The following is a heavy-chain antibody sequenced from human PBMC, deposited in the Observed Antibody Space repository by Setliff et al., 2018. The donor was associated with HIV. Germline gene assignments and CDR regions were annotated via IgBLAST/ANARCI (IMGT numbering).Heavy chain of an antibody. CDR1: GGSISSGGYY. J-gene: IGHJ6*02. CDR3: VRERRRSPLSYGLDV. Sequence: SETLSLTCTVSGGSISSGGYYWNWIRQYPVKGLEWIGHIYYNGRTLFNPALGTPLNMSVDTSENQFSLHLNSVTAADTAVYYCVRERRRSPLSYGLDVWGQGTTVTVSS. CDR2: IYYNGRT. V-gene: IGHV4-31*01.